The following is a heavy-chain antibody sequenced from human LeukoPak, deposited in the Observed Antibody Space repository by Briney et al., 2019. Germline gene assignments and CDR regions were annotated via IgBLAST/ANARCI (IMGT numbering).Heavy chain of an antibody. J-gene: IGHJ4*02. CDR3: AKDIAVAGTGVDY. D-gene: IGHD6-19*01. CDR2: VTGSGDNT. V-gene: IGHV3-23*01. Sequence: PGGSLRLSCAASGLSFGSHPMNWVRQAPGKGLEWVSGVTGSGDNTYYIDSVKGRFTISRDNSKNTLFLQMNSLRAEDTAVYYCAKDIAVAGTGVDYWGQGTLVTVSS. CDR1: GLSFGSHP.